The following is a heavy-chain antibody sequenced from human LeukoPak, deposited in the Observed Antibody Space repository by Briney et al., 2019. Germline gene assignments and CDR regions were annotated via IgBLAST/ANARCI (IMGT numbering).Heavy chain of an antibody. D-gene: IGHD6-13*01. CDR3: ARDIAAAGTWVGKYYFDY. CDR2: IYYSGST. Sequence: SETLSLTCTVSGGSISSSNYYWGWIRQPPGKGLEWIGNIYYSGSTYYNPSLESRVTMSLDTSKNQFSLKLSSVTAADTAVYYCARDIAAAGTWVGKYYFDYWGQGTLVTVSS. V-gene: IGHV4-39*07. J-gene: IGHJ4*02. CDR1: GGSISSSNYY.